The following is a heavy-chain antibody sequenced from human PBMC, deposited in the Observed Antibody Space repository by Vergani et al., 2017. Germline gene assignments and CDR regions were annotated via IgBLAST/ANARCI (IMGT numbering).Heavy chain of an antibody. CDR3: AREDSSSWRQVFDY. V-gene: IGHV4-61*08. J-gene: IGHJ4*02. D-gene: IGHD6-13*01. Sequence: QVQLQQWGAGLLKPSETLSLTCTVSGGSISSGAYYWSWIRQPPGKGLEWIGYIYYSGSTNYNPSLKSRVTISVDTSKNQFSLKLSSVTAADTAVYYCAREDSSSWRQVFDYWGQGTLVTVSS. CDR2: IYYSGST. CDR1: GGSISSGAYY.